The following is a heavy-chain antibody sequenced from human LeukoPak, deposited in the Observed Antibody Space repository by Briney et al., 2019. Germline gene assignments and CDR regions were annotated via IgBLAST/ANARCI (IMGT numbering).Heavy chain of an antibody. V-gene: IGHV4-59*12. Sequence: SETLSLTCTVSGGSISSYYWSWIRQPPGKGLEWIGYISYSGGTNYNPSLKSRVTISVDTSKNQFSLKLSSVTAADTAVYYCARSSYCGGDCYSAWFDPWGQGTLVTVSS. J-gene: IGHJ5*02. D-gene: IGHD2-21*02. CDR3: ARSSYCGGDCYSAWFDP. CDR2: ISYSGGT. CDR1: GGSISSYY.